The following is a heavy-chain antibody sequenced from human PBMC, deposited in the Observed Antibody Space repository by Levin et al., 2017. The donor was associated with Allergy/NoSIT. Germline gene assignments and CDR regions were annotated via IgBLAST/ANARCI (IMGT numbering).Heavy chain of an antibody. CDR2: ISDSGGAT. CDR1: GFTFPTYV. J-gene: IGHJ4*02. V-gene: IGHV3-23*01. CDR3: AKGRGYSAYDFDY. D-gene: IGHD5-12*01. Sequence: GESLKISCGASGFTFPTYVMSWVRQAPGMGLEWVSGISDSGGATYYADSVKGRFTISRDSSKHTLVLQMSSLRVDDTAVYYCAKGRGYSAYDFDYWGQGTVVTVSS.